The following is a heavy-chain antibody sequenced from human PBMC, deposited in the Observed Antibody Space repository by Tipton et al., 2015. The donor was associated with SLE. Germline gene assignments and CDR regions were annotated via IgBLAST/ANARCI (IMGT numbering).Heavy chain of an antibody. J-gene: IGHJ4*02. D-gene: IGHD3-10*01. Sequence: SLRLSCAASGFIFDDYAMNWVRQAPGKGLGWVSSVGGGGGDKYYADSVKGRLTVSRDNSKNMLYLQMGSLTPEDTAVYYCARWRESYEDYWGQGTLVTVSS. CDR1: GFIFDDYA. CDR2: VGGGGGDK. V-gene: IGHV3-23*01. CDR3: ARWRESYEDY.